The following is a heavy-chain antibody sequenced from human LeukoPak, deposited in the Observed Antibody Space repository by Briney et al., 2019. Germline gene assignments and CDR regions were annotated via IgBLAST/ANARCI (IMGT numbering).Heavy chain of an antibody. CDR2: INSDGSST. D-gene: IGHD3-22*01. CDR1: GFTFSSYW. V-gene: IGHV3-74*01. CDR3: ARDRERYYYDSSGRVYYYYYYMDV. Sequence: GGSLRLSCAASGFTFSSYWMHWVRQAPGKGLVWVSRINSDGSSTSYADSVKGRFTISRDNAKNTLYLQMNSLRAEDTAVYYCARDRERYYYDSSGRVYYYYYYMDVWGKGTTVTISS. J-gene: IGHJ6*03.